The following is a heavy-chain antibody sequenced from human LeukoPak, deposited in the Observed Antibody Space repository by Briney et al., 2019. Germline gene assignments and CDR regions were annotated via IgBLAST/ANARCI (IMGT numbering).Heavy chain of an antibody. V-gene: IGHV4-61*02. CDR1: GGSISSGSYY. CDR2: IYTSGST. Sequence: KPSQTLSLTCTVSGGSISSGSYYWSWIRQPAGKGLEWIGRIYTSGSTNYNPSLKSRVTISVDTSKNQFSLKLSSVTAADTAVYYCARGPLDYWGQGTLVTVSS. CDR3: ARGPLDY. J-gene: IGHJ4*02.